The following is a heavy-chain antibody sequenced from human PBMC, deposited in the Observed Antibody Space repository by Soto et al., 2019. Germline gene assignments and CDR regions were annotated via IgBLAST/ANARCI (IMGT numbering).Heavy chain of an antibody. J-gene: IGHJ4*02. CDR3: TRDHYGRGFNSGAFDS. D-gene: IGHD5-18*01. Sequence: PGESLRLSCSPYGFTLGDYAMNWFRQARGKELERVGFIKSKAFGGTPEYAASVKGRFTISRDDSKSIAYLQMNGLKTDNTAVYYCTRDHYGRGFNSGAFDSWGQGTLVTVSS. V-gene: IGHV3-49*03. CDR2: IKSKAFGGTP. CDR1: GFTLGDYA.